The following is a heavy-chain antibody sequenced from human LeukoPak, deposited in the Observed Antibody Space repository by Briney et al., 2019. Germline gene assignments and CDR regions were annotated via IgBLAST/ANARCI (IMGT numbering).Heavy chain of an antibody. D-gene: IGHD6-25*01. V-gene: IGHV3-48*01. CDR3: AIGSPYYYYGMDV. J-gene: IGHJ6*02. CDR1: GLTFSSYS. Sequence: GGSLRLSCAASGLTFSSYSMNWVRQAPGKGLEWVSHISSSSSTIYYADSVKGRFTISRDNSKNTLYLQMNSLRAEDTAVYYCAIGSPYYYYGMDVWGQGTTVTVSS. CDR2: ISSSSSTI.